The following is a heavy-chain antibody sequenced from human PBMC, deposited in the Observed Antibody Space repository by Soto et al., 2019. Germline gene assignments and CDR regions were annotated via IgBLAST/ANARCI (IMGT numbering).Heavy chain of an antibody. CDR2: LSGSGTST. Sequence: GSLRRACSAPGFSFVNYAMNWVRQAPGKGLEWVSGLSGSGTSTYYADSVKGRFTISRDNSRDTLFLQMNRLTADDTAVYYCAKANTNGGWFNPFDSWGQGALVTVS. D-gene: IGHD6-19*01. J-gene: IGHJ4*02. V-gene: IGHV3-23*01. CDR3: AKANTNGGWFNPFDS. CDR1: GFSFVNYA.